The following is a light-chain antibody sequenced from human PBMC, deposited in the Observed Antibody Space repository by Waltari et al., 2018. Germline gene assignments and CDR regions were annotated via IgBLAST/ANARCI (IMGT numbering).Light chain of an antibody. CDR1: QSLFYTPNNKDY. CDR2: WAS. J-gene: IGKJ2*01. Sequence: IVMTQFPDSLAVSLGETATLHCSSSQSLFYTPNNKDYLGWYQQKPGLPPKLLIYWASTRESGVPDRFSGSGSVTDFTLTISSLQAEDVAVYYCLQYFDASRTFGQGTKLEIK. V-gene: IGKV4-1*01. CDR3: LQYFDASRT.